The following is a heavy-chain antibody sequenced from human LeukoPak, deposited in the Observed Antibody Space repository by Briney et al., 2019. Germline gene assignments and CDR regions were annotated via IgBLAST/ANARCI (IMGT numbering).Heavy chain of an antibody. V-gene: IGHV3-30*01. D-gene: IGHD3-10*01. J-gene: IGHJ6*04. Sequence: PGRSLRLSCAASGFTFSSYAMHWVRQAPGKVLEWVAVISYDGSNKYYADSVKGRFTISRDNSKNTLYLQMNSLRAEDTAVYYCARASGSYYLDGMDVWGKGTTVTVSS. CDR2: ISYDGSNK. CDR1: GFTFSSYA. CDR3: ARASGSYYLDGMDV.